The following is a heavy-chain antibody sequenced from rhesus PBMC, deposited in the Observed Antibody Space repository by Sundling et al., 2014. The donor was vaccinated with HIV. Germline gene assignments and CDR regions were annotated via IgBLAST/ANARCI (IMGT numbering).Heavy chain of an antibody. CDR2: INSGGGRT. CDR1: GFTFSTYG. Sequence: EVQLVETGGGLVQPGGSLKLSCAASGFTFSTYGMSWVRQAPGKGLDWLSGINSGGGRTNYADSVKGRFTISRDNSKNTLSLQMNSLRGEDTAVYYCAKDGDCSGSGCWFDYWGQGVLVTVSS. CDR3: AKDGDCSGSGCWFDY. V-gene: IGHV3S42*01. D-gene: IGHD2-21*01. J-gene: IGHJ4*01.